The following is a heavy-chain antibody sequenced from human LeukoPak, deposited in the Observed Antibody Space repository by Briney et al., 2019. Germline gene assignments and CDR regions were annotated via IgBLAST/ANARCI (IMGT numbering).Heavy chain of an antibody. V-gene: IGHV4-38-2*02. CDR2: IYPSGST. CDR3: ARFSMVRGLS. D-gene: IGHD3-10*01. J-gene: IGHJ4*02. Sequence: SDTLSLTCTFCGYSMNICYYWGWIRQPPGKGLEWIGSIYPSGSTYYYPSLKSRVTISLDTSKNQFSLKLSSVTAADTAVYYCARFSMVRGLSWGQGTLVTVSS. CDR1: GYSMNICYY.